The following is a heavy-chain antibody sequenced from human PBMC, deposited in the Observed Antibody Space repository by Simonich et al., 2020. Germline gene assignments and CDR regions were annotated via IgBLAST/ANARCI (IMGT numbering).Heavy chain of an antibody. V-gene: IGHV3-21*01. J-gene: IGHJ4*02. Sequence: EGQLVESGGGLVKPGGSLRLSCAASGITFSIYSNNWVRQDQGKWMEWVSSISSSSSYINNADSVKGRFTISRDNAKNSLYLQMNSLRAEDTAVYYCARDAAGDYWGQGTLVTVSS. CDR3: ARDAAGDY. CDR1: GITFSIYS. CDR2: ISSSSSYI. D-gene: IGHD6-13*01.